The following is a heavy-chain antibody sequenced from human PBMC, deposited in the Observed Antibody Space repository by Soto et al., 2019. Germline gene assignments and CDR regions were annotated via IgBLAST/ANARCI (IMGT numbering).Heavy chain of an antibody. CDR1: GFTFSTYS. V-gene: IGHV3-23*01. CDR3: AKDLRGSAY. Sequence: GGSLILSCAASGFTFSTYSMSWVRQAPGKGLEWVSAISGGGSSTYYPDSVKGRFTISRDNSKSTLYPQMNSLRAGDTAVYYCAKDLRGSAYWGQGTLVTVSS. CDR2: ISGGGSST. J-gene: IGHJ4*02.